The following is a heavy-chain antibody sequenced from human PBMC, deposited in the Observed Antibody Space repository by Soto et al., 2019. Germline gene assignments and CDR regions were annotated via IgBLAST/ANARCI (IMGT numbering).Heavy chain of an antibody. CDR3: GNDVYCSGSSCFSAIGF. CDR2: ISSSGRST. D-gene: IGHD2-15*01. J-gene: IGHJ4*02. V-gene: IGHV3-23*01. Sequence: EVQLLQSGGGLVQPGESLKLSCAASGFSFSTFAMTWVRQAPGKGLEWVSGISSSGRSTYYADSVKGRFTISRDNSKNTLFLEMDSLRDEDTAVYYCGNDVYCSGSSCFSAIGFWGQGILVTVSS. CDR1: GFSFSTFA.